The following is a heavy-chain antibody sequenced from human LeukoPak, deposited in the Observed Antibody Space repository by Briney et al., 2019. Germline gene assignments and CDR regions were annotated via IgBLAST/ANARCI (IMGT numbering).Heavy chain of an antibody. CDR2: ITSGGTTM. Sequence: LSLTCAVYGGSFSGYYWSWIRQAPGKGLEWISYITSGGTTMYYADSVKGRFTVSRDNAKNSLHLQMNSLRAEDTAVYYCVREVYFYDDSAMEGGFDIWGHGTVVTVSS. CDR3: VREVYFYDDSAMEGGFDI. J-gene: IGHJ3*02. CDR1: GGSFSGYY. V-gene: IGHV3-11*04. D-gene: IGHD3-22*01.